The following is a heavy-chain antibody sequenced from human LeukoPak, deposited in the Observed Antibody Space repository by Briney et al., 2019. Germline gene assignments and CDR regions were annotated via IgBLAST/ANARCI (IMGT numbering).Heavy chain of an antibody. CDR1: GFTFDDYA. CDR2: ISWNSGSI. CDR3: AKWVGIAVAGYFDY. J-gene: IGHJ4*02. V-gene: IGHV3-9*01. Sequence: GGSLRLSCAASGFTFDDYAMHWVRQAPGKGLEWVSGISWNSGSIGYADSVKGRFTISRDNAKNSLYLQMNSLRAEDTAVYYCAKWVGIAVAGYFDYWGQGTLVTVSS. D-gene: IGHD6-19*01.